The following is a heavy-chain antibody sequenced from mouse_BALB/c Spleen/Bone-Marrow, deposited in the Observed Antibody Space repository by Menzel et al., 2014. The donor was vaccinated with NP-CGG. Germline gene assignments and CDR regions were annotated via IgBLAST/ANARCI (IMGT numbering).Heavy chain of an antibody. D-gene: IGHD2-3*01. CDR2: ISNGGGST. CDR1: GFTFSSYT. J-gene: IGHJ3*01. V-gene: IGHV5-12-2*01. Sequence: EVKLMESGGNLVQPGGSLKLSCAASGFTFSSYTMSWVRQTPEKRLEWVACISNGGGSTYYPDTVKGRFTISRDNATDTLYLQMSSLKSEDTAMYYCARQSYEGFAYWGQGTLVTVSA. CDR3: ARQSYEGFAY.